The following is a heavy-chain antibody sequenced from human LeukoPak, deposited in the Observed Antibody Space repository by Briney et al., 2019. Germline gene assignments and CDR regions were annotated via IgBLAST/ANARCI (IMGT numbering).Heavy chain of an antibody. CDR3: ARDHNYAFDN. CDR1: GFPFSDYS. J-gene: IGHJ4*02. Sequence: GGSLRLSCTASGFPFSDYSMNSVRQAPGKGLEWISYIGISSGNTKYADSVRGRFTISADNAKNSLHLQMNSLRVEDTAVYYCARDHNYAFDNWGQGTLVSVSS. D-gene: IGHD1-1*01. V-gene: IGHV3-48*04. CDR2: IGISSGNT.